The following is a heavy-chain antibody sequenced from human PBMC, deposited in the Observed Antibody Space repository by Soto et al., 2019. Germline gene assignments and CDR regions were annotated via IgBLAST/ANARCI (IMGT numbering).Heavy chain of an antibody. CDR2: INPSGGST. CDR3: ARDLYDYVWGSYPPPTNQYYYYYGMDV. D-gene: IGHD3-16*02. J-gene: IGHJ6*02. Sequence: ASVKVSCKASGYTFTSYYMHWVRQAPGQGLEWMGIINPSGGSTSYAQKFQGRVTMTRDTSTSTVYMELSSLRSEDTAVYYCARDLYDYVWGSYPPPTNQYYYYYGMDVWGQRTTVTVSS. V-gene: IGHV1-46*01. CDR1: GYTFTSYY.